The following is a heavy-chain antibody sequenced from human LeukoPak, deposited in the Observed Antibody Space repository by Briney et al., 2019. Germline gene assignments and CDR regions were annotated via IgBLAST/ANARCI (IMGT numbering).Heavy chain of an antibody. J-gene: IGHJ4*02. CDR3: ARGPRSIWLRPPQNPPPRGTFDY. CDR1: GGSFSGYY. Sequence: KSSETLSLTCAVYGGSFSGYYWSWIRQPPGKGLEWIGEINHSGSTNYNPSLKSRVTISVDTSKNQFSLKLSSVTAADTAVYYCARGPRSIWLRPPQNPPPRGTFDYWGQGTLVTVSS. D-gene: IGHD5-12*01. V-gene: IGHV4-34*01. CDR2: INHSGST.